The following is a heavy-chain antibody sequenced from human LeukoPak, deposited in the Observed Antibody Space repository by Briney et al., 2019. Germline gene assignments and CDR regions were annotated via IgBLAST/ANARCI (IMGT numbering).Heavy chain of an antibody. CDR3: AKRGGVIIGSWFDP. D-gene: IGHD3-10*01. CDR2: ISYDGSNK. CDR1: GFTFSSYG. V-gene: IGHV3-30*18. Sequence: GGSLRLSCAASGFTFSSYGMHWVRQAPGKGLEWVAVISYDGSNKYYADSVKGRFTISRDNSKNTLYLQMNSLRAGDTAVYYCAKRGGVIIGSWFDPWGQGTLVTVSS. J-gene: IGHJ5*02.